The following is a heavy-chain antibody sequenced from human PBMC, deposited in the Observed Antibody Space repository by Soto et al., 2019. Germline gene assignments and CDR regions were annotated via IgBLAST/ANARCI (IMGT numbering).Heavy chain of an antibody. V-gene: IGHV3-21*01. CDR2: ISSSSSYI. CDR1: GFTFSSYS. Sequence: EVQLVASGGGLVKPGGSLRLSCAASGFTFSSYSMNWVRQAPGKGLEWVSSISSSSSYIYYADSVKGRFTISRDNAKNSLYLQMNSLRAEDTSVYYCARGSLWDDAFDIWGQGTMVTVSS. CDR3: ARGSLWDDAFDI. D-gene: IGHD3-10*01. J-gene: IGHJ3*02.